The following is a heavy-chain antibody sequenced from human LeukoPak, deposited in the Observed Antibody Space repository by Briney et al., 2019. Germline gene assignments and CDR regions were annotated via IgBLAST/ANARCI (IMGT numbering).Heavy chain of an antibody. V-gene: IGHV1-69*13. D-gene: IGHD6-19*01. CDR1: GGTFTSYD. J-gene: IGHJ6*02. CDR3: ARESSGWRLYGMDV. CDR2: IIPIFGTA. Sequence: SVKVSCKASGGTFTSYDINWVRQAPGQGLEWMGGIIPIFGTANYAQKFQGRVTITADESTSTAYMELSSLRSEDTAVYYCARESSGWRLYGMDVWGQGTTVTVSS.